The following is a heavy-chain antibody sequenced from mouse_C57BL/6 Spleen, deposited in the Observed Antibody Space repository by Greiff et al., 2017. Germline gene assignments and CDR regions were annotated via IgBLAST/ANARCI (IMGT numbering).Heavy chain of an antibody. CDR3: ARGGASPLRYFDY. V-gene: IGHV1-80*01. Sequence: QVQLQQSGAELVKPGASVKISCKASGYAFSSYWMNWVKQRPGKGLEWIGQIYPGDGDTNYNGKFKGKATLTADKSSSTAYMQLSSLTSEDSAVYFCARGGASPLRYFDYWGQGTTLTVSS. D-gene: IGHD1-1*01. J-gene: IGHJ2*01. CDR1: GYAFSSYW. CDR2: IYPGDGDT.